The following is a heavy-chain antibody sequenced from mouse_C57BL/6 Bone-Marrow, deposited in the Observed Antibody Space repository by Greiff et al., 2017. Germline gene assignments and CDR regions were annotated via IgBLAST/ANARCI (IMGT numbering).Heavy chain of an antibody. CDR2: INPSNGGT. CDR3: ARRGATVVPRYFDV. J-gene: IGHJ1*03. V-gene: IGHV1-53*01. D-gene: IGHD1-1*01. Sequence: VKLQQPGTELVKPGASVKLSCKASGYTFTSYWMHWVKQRPGQGLEWIGNINPSNGGTNYNEKFKSKATLTVDKSSSTAYMQLSSLTSEDSAVYYCARRGATVVPRYFDVWGTGTTVTVSS. CDR1: GYTFTSYW.